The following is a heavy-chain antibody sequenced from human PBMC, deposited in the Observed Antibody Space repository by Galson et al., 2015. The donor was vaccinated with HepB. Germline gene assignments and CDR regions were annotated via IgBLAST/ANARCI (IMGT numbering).Heavy chain of an antibody. CDR3: AKAGVATVIRGWFDS. V-gene: IGHV3-30*18. J-gene: IGHJ5*01. Sequence: SLRLSCAASGFTFSSYGMHWVRQSPGKGLEWVAVISFDNKHQYYGDSVKGRFTISRDNAKSTLYLQMDSLRTDDTAVYYCAKAGVATVIRGWFDSWGQGTLVTVSS. D-gene: IGHD1-1*01. CDR1: GFTFSSYG. CDR2: ISFDNKHQ.